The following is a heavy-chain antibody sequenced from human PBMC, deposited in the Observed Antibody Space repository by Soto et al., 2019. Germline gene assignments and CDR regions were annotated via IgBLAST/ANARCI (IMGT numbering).Heavy chain of an antibody. CDR3: AREDPLRFRLGVTVWFDP. CDR1: GGSISSYY. CDR2: IYTSGST. Sequence: SETLSLTCTVSGGSISSYYWSWIRQPAGKGLEWIGRIYTSGSTNYNPSLKSRVPMSVDTSKNQFSLKLSSVTAADAAVYYCAREDPLRFRLGVTVWFDPWGQGTLVTVSS. J-gene: IGHJ5*02. D-gene: IGHD2-21*02. V-gene: IGHV4-4*07.